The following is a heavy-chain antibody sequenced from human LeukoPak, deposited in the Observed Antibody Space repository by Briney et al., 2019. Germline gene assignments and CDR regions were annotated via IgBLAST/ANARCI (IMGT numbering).Heavy chain of an antibody. Sequence: SETLSLTCTVSGGSIRPLYWSWIRQSPGKGLEWIGYIYYSGSTYYNPSLKSRVTISVDTSKNQFSLKLTSVTAADTAVYYCARGFYSPHHWGQGTLVTVSS. CDR1: GGSIRPLY. V-gene: IGHV4-59*01. J-gene: IGHJ5*02. D-gene: IGHD4-11*01. CDR3: ARGFYSPHH. CDR2: IYYSGST.